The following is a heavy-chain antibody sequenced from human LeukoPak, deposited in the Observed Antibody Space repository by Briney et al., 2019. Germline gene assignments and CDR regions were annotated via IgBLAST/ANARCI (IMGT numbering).Heavy chain of an antibody. CDR2: INHSGST. CDR1: GGSFSGYY. Sequence: SETLSLTCAVYGGSFSGYYWSWIRQPPGKGLEWIGEINHSGSTNYNPSLKSRVTISVDTSKNQFSLKLSSVTAADTAVYYCARSSYSGSYYAVGYWGQGTLVTVSS. V-gene: IGHV4-34*01. CDR3: ARSSYSGSYYAVGY. D-gene: IGHD1-26*01. J-gene: IGHJ4*02.